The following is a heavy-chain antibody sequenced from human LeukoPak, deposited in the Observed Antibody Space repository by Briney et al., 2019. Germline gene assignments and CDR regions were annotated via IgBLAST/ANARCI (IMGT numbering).Heavy chain of an antibody. J-gene: IGHJ4*02. CDR2: INHSGST. CDR3: ARSGEKGSSSWLAFDY. Sequence: SETLSRTCAVYGGSFSGYYWSWIRQPPGKGLEWIGEINHSGSTNYNPSLKSRVTISVDTSKNQFSLKLSSVTAADAAVYYCARSGEKGSSSWLAFDYWGQGTLVTVSS. V-gene: IGHV4-34*01. CDR1: GGSFSGYY. D-gene: IGHD6-13*01.